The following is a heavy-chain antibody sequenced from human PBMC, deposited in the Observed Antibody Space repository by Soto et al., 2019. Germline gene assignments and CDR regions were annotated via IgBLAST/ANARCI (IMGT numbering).Heavy chain of an antibody. CDR2: INAGNGNT. D-gene: IGHD3-9*01. J-gene: IGHJ4*02. V-gene: IGHV1-3*01. CDR3: ARVRATYYDILTGYAPNDY. Sequence: ASVKVSCKASGYTFTSYDMHWVRQAPGQRLEWMGWINAGNGNTKYSQKFQGRVTITRDTSASTAYMELSSLRSEDTAVYYCARVRATYYDILTGYAPNDYWGQGTLVTVSS. CDR1: GYTFTSYD.